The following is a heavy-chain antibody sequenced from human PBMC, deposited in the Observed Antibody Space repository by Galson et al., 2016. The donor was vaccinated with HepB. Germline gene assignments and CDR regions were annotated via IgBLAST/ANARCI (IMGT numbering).Heavy chain of an antibody. Sequence: SLRLSCAVSGFRCDDYAMHWVRQVPGRGLEWISGISGKNENKGYADSVKGRFTISRDSAKNSVYLQMNSLQPDDTAVYYCAKGRDGHYEYNWFDPWGPGTLVTVSS. V-gene: IGHV3-9*01. CDR2: ISGKNENK. CDR1: GFRCDDYA. CDR3: AKGRDGHYEYNWFDP. D-gene: IGHD3-3*01. J-gene: IGHJ5*02.